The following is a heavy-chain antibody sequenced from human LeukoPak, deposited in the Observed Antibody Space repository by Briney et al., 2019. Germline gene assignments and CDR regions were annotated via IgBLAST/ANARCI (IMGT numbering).Heavy chain of an antibody. CDR3: VSGYFDWLLEFDY. J-gene: IGHJ4*02. D-gene: IGHD3-9*01. CDR2: IYYSGST. V-gene: IGHV4-59*11. CDR1: GGSISGHY. Sequence: PSETLSLTCTVSGGSISGHYWSWIRQPPGKGLEWIGYIYYSGSTNYNPSLKSRVTISVDTSKNQFSLKLSSVTAADTAVYYCVSGYFDWLLEFDYWGQGTLVTVSS.